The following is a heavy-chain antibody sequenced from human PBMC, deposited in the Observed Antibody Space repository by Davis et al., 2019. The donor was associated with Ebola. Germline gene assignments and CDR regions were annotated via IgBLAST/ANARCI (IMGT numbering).Heavy chain of an antibody. D-gene: IGHD6-13*01. J-gene: IGHJ3*02. CDR1: GYTFTSYA. CDR2: INAGNGNT. Sequence: SVKVSCKSSGYTFTSYAMHWVRQAPGQRLEWMGWINAGNGNTKYSQKFQGRVTITRDTSASTAYMELSSLRSEDTAVYYCAREGGYSSSWYGGAFDIWGQGTMVTVSS. V-gene: IGHV1-3*01. CDR3: AREGGYSSSWYGGAFDI.